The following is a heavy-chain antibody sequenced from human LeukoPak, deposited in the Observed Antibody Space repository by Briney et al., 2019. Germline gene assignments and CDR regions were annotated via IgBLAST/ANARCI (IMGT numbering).Heavy chain of an antibody. CDR1: GGSISSSSSIC. V-gene: IGHV4-4*02. CDR2: IYHSGAT. CDR3: ARYCSGGSCYASNWFDP. J-gene: IGHJ5*02. Sequence: SETLSLTCAVSGGSISSSSSICWTWVRQPPGKGLEWIGEIYHSGATNYNPSLKSRVTMLLDKSKNQFSLKLSSVTAADTAVYYCARYCSGGSCYASNWFDPWGQGTLVTVSS. D-gene: IGHD2-15*01.